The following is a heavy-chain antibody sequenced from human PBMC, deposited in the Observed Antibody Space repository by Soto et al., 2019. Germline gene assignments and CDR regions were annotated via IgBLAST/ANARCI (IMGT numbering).Heavy chain of an antibody. CDR3: ARSLRGYSGYSGY. CDR1: GFTFSDYY. V-gene: IGHV3-11*05. CDR2: ISSNGSDT. D-gene: IGHD5-12*01. J-gene: IGHJ4*02. Sequence: QVQLVESGGGLVKPGGCLRLSCAASGFTFSDYYMSWIRQAPGKGLEWVSYISSNGSDTNYADSVKGRFTVSRDNAKNSLYLQMNSLRAEDTAVYYCARSLRGYSGYSGYWGQGTLVTVSS.